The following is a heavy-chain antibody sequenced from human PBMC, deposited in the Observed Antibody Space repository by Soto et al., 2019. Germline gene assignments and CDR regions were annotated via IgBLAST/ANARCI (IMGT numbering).Heavy chain of an antibody. V-gene: IGHV3-23*01. CDR2: ISGGGNDR. D-gene: IGHD3-22*01. J-gene: IGHJ4*02. Sequence: VRLSCAASVFPFSSYAMSWVRQTPEGGLEWVAAISGGGNDRYYADFVQGRFTFSRDNSRNILYLHMNSLRADDTAMYFCARGLFMVAPDSEPFDYWGQGTLVTVSS. CDR3: ARGLFMVAPDSEPFDY. CDR1: VFPFSSYA.